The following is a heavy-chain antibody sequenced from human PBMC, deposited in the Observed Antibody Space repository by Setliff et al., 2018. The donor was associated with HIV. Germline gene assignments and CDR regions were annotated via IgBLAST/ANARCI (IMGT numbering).Heavy chain of an antibody. CDR1: GYSFTFYG. V-gene: IGHV1-18*04. CDR2: VSVYNGNT. D-gene: IGHD3-10*01. Sequence: ASVKVSCKASGYSFTFYGLHWVRQAPGQGLEWMGWVSVYNGNTKYAENFQDRLTLTTDASTGTGFMELRGLRSDDTALYYCATPGVGAGAFDIWGRGTMVTVSS. CDR3: ATPGVGAGAFDI. J-gene: IGHJ3*02.